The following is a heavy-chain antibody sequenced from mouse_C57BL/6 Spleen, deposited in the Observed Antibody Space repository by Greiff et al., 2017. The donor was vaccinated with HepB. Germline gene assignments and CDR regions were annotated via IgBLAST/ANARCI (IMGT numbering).Heavy chain of an antibody. Sequence: EVHLVESGGDLVKPGGSLKLSCAASGFTFSSYGMSWVRQTPDKRLEWVATISSGGSYTYYPDSVKGRFTISRDNAKNTLYLQMSSLKSEDTAMYYCARRAGYYYFDYWGQGTTLTVSS. J-gene: IGHJ2*01. CDR2: ISSGGSYT. CDR3: ARRAGYYYFDY. CDR1: GFTFSSYG. V-gene: IGHV5-6*01. D-gene: IGHD2-3*01.